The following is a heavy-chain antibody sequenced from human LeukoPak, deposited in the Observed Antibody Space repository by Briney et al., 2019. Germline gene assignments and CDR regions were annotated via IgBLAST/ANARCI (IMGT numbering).Heavy chain of an antibody. D-gene: IGHD3-3*01. CDR1: GFTFSSYS. CDR3: ARDGGINDFWSGLDY. CDR2: ISSSSSYI. V-gene: IGHV3-21*01. J-gene: IGHJ4*02. Sequence: GGSLRLSCAASGFTFSSYSMNWVRQAPGKGLEWVSSISSSSSYIYYADSVKGRFTISRDNAKNSLYLQMNSLRAEDTAVYYCARDGGINDFWSGLDYWGQGTLVTVSS.